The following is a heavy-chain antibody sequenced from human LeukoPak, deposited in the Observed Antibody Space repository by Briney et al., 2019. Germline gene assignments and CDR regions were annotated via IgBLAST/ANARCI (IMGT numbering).Heavy chain of an antibody. CDR3: ARDAPGGSSSPLAAHDI. CDR2: INPSGGST. V-gene: IGHV1-46*01. CDR1: GYTFTSYY. D-gene: IGHD6-6*01. J-gene: IGHJ3*02. Sequence: ASVKVSCKASGYTFTSYYMHWVRQAPGQGLEWMGIINPSGGSTSYAQKFQGRVTMTRDTSTSTVYMELSSLRSEDTAVYYCARDAPGGSSSPLAAHDIWGQGTMVTVSS.